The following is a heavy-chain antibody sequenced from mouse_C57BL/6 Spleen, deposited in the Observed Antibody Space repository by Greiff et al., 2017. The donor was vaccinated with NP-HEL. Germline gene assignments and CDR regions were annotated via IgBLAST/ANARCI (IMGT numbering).Heavy chain of an antibody. CDR2: IYPRDGST. CDR1: GYTFTDHT. V-gene: IGHV1-78*01. Sequence: SDAELVKPGASVKISCKVSGYTFTDHTIHWMKQRPEQGLEWIGYIYPRDGSTKYNEKFKGKATLTADKSSSTAYMQLNSLTSEDSAVYFCATAYYSNYSPYYFDYRGQGTTLTVSS. CDR3: ATAYYSNYSPYYFDY. J-gene: IGHJ2*01. D-gene: IGHD2-5*01.